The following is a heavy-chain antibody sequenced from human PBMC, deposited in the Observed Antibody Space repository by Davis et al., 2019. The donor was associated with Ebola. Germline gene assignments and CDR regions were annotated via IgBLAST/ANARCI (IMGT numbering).Heavy chain of an antibody. V-gene: IGHV3-30*03. CDR2: ISYDGSNK. J-gene: IGHJ6*02. Sequence: PGGSLRLSCAASGFTFSSYGMHWVRQAPGKGLEWVAVISYDGSNKYYADSVKGRFTISRDNSKNTLYLQMNSLRAEDTAVYYCASDIVLVPADRYYYYGMDVWGQGTTVTVSS. CDR1: GFTFSSYG. D-gene: IGHD2-2*01. CDR3: ASDIVLVPADRYYYYGMDV.